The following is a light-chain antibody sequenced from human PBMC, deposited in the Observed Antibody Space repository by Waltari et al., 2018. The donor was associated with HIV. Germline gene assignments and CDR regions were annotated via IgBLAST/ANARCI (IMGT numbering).Light chain of an antibody. V-gene: IGLV1-40*01. J-gene: IGLJ1*01. CDR2: GNS. Sequence: QSVLTQPPSVSGAPRQRVTISCTVRNSNIGSVFDVHWYHPVPRTVTKLLFYGNSNRPSAVPDRSAGSKSGSSASLAIAGLQADDEADYYCQSYDSSLSGFIFGTGTRVTVL. CDR1: NSNIGSVFD. CDR3: QSYDSSLSGFI.